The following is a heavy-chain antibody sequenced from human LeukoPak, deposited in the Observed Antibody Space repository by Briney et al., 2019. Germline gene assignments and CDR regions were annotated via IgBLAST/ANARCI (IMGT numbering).Heavy chain of an antibody. J-gene: IGHJ4*02. CDR1: GFTFSAYW. Sequence: PGGSLRLSCAASGFTFSAYWMHWVRQAPGKGLVWVSRINTDGSSPTYAASVKGRFTISRDNAKNTLYLQMNSLTAEDTAVYYCASDEPVVPAAKPFDYWGQGTLVTVSS. V-gene: IGHV3-74*01. CDR2: INTDGSSP. D-gene: IGHD2-2*02. CDR3: ASDEPVVPAAKPFDY.